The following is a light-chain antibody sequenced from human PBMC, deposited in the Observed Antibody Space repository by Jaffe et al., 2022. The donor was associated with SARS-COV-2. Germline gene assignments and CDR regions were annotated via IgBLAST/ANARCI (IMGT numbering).Light chain of an antibody. Sequence: DVVMTQTPLSSPVTLGQPASISCRSSQSLVHRNGGTFLSWLHQRPGQPPRLLLYKVSNRFSGVPDRFSGSGAGTDFTLKISRVEAEDVGVYYCMQATHFPQTFGQGTKVEI. CDR1: QSLVHRNGGTF. V-gene: IGKV2-24*01. J-gene: IGKJ1*01. CDR2: KVS. CDR3: MQATHFPQT.